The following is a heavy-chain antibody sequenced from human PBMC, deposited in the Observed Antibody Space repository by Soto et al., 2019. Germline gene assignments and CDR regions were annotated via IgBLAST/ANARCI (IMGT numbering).Heavy chain of an antibody. D-gene: IGHD2-15*01. CDR3: ATSCSGGSCYSVGNFDY. CDR2: INHSGST. V-gene: IGHV4-34*01. CDR1: GGSISSYY. J-gene: IGHJ4*02. Sequence: SETLSLTCAVSGGSISSYYWIWIRQPPGKGLEWIGEINHSGSTNYNPSLKSRVTISVDTSKNQFSLKLSSVTAADTAVYYCATSCSGGSCYSVGNFDYWGQGTLVTVSS.